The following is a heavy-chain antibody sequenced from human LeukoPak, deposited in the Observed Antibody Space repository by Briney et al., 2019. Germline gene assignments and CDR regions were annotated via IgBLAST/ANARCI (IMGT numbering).Heavy chain of an antibody. CDR2: ISYDGSNK. J-gene: IGHJ4*02. Sequence: GGSLRLSCAASGFTFSSYAMHWVRQAPGKGLEWVAVISYDGSNKYYADSVKGRFTISRDNSKNTLYLQMNSLRAEDTAVYYCAGGPRRDYWGQGTLVTVSS. V-gene: IGHV3-30*04. CDR1: GFTFSSYA. CDR3: AGGPRRDY.